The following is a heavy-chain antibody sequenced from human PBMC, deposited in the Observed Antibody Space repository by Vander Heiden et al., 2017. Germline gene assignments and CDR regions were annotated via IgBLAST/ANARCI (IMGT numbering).Heavy chain of an antibody. D-gene: IGHD3-3*01. J-gene: IGHJ4*02. CDR2: MNPNSGNT. CDR1: GYTFTSYD. Sequence: VQLVQSGAEVKKPGASVKVSCKASGYTFTSYDINWVRQATGQGLEWMGWMNPNSGNTGYAQKFQGRVTMTRNTSISTAYMELSSLRSEDTAVYYCARGRKTIFGVVIKNFGYWGQGTLVTVSS. V-gene: IGHV1-8*01. CDR3: ARGRKTIFGVVIKNFGY.